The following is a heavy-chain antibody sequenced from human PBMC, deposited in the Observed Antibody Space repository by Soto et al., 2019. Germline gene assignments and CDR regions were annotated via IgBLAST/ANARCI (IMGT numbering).Heavy chain of an antibody. CDR3: ATAEVDY. Sequence: EVQLVESGGGLVQPGGSLRLSCAASGFTFGDYWMHWVRQPPGKGPEWVSRMTGDGRTTQYADSVKGRFTASRDNAKSTLYLQMNSLRAEDTAVYYCATAEVDYWGPGTLVPVSS. CDR2: MTGDGRTT. J-gene: IGHJ4*02. V-gene: IGHV3-74*03. CDR1: GFTFGDYW.